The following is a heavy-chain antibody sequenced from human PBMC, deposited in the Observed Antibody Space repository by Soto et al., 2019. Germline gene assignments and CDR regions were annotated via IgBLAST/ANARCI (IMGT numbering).Heavy chain of an antibody. Sequence: QVQLVESGGGVVQPGRSLRLSCAASGFTFSSYGMHWVRQTPGKGLDWVAIIWYDGSNKYYADSVKGRFIISRDNSKNTLYLQMNSLRADDTAVYYCARVGSGSYYPDYWGQGALVTVSS. CDR1: GFTFSSYG. D-gene: IGHD1-26*01. CDR2: IWYDGSNK. CDR3: ARVGSGSYYPDY. J-gene: IGHJ4*02. V-gene: IGHV3-33*01.